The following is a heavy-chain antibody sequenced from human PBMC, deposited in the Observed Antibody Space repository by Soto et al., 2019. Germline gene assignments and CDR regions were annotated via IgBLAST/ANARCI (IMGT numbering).Heavy chain of an antibody. Sequence: SETLSLTCAVYGGSFSGYYWSWIRQPPGKGLEWIGEINHSGSTNYNPSLKSRVTISVDTSKNQFSLKLSSVTAADTAFYYCVRVHTAMAKRSDYWGQGTLVTVSS. V-gene: IGHV4-34*01. CDR3: VRVHTAMAKRSDY. D-gene: IGHD5-18*01. CDR1: GGSFSGYY. CDR2: INHSGST. J-gene: IGHJ4*02.